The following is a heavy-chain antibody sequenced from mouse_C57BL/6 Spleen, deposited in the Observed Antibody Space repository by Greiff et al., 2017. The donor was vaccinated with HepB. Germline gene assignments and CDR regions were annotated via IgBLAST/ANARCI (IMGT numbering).Heavy chain of an antibody. CDR2: IHPNSGST. CDR3: ARSPVVANYYAMDY. CDR1: GYTFTSYW. V-gene: IGHV1-64*01. D-gene: IGHD1-1*01. Sequence: QVQLQQPGAELVKPGASVKLSCKASGYTFTSYWMHWVKQRPGQGLEWIGMIHPNSGSTNYNEKFKSKATLTVDKSSSTAYMQLCRLTSEDTAVYYCARSPVVANYYAMDYWGQGTSVTVSS. J-gene: IGHJ4*01.